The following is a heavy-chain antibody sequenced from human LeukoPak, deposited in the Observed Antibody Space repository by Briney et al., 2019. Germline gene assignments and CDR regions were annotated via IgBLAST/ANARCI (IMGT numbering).Heavy chain of an antibody. J-gene: IGHJ4*02. Sequence: PSETLSLTCTVSGGSISSYYWSWIRQPPGKGLEWIGYIYYSGSTNYNPSLKSRVTISVDTSKNQFSLKLSSVTAADTAVYYCARSAGVVGATTLFDYWGQGTLVTVS. V-gene: IGHV4-59*01. CDR3: ARSAGVVGATTLFDY. CDR1: GGSISSYY. D-gene: IGHD1-26*01. CDR2: IYYSGST.